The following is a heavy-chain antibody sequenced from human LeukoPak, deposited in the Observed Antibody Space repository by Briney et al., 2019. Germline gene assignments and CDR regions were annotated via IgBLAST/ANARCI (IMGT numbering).Heavy chain of an antibody. Sequence: PGGSLRLSCAASGFTFSTYSMNWVRQAPGKGLEWVSSITSSSSYIYYADSVKGRFTFSRDNAKNSLYLQMNSLRAEDTAVYYCARGGHDYYDSSGYRYYFDYWGQGTLVTVSS. CDR3: ARGGHDYYDSSGYRYYFDY. D-gene: IGHD3-22*01. CDR2: ITSSSSYI. CDR1: GFTFSTYS. V-gene: IGHV3-21*01. J-gene: IGHJ4*02.